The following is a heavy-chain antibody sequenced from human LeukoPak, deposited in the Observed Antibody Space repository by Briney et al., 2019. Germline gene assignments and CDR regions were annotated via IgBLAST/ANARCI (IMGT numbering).Heavy chain of an antibody. CDR1: GFTLSSYE. D-gene: IGHD3-10*01. V-gene: IGHV3-48*03. J-gene: IGHJ4*02. CDR3: ARDKGLGELSNFDY. CDR2: ISSSGSTI. Sequence: GGSLRLSCAASGFTLSSYEMNWVRQAPGKGLEWVSYISSSGSTIYYADSVKGRFTISRDNAKNSLYLQMNSLRAEDTAVYYCARDKGLGELSNFDYWGQGTLVTVSS.